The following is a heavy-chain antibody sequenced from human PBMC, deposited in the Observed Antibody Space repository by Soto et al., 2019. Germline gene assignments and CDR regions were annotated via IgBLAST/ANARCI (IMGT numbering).Heavy chain of an antibody. CDR2: ISHDGINK. Sequence: QVQLMESGGGVVQPGRSLRLSCAASGFTFTNYGLHWVRQAPGKGLEWVAVISHDGINKYYEDSVKGRFTISRDTSKNTLYLQMNSLRPEYTAVYFCAKDRGYEILDAWGQGTQVTVSS. D-gene: IGHD5-12*01. J-gene: IGHJ4*02. CDR3: AKDRGYEILDA. V-gene: IGHV3-30*18. CDR1: GFTFTNYG.